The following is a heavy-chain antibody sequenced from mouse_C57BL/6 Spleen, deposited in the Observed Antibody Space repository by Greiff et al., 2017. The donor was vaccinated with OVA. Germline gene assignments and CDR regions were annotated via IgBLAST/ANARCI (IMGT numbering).Heavy chain of an antibody. D-gene: IGHD2-4*01. Sequence: EVQPVESGGGLVQPGGSLSLSCAASGFTFTDYYMSWVRQPPGKALEWLGFIRNKANGYTTEYSASVKGRFTISRDNSQSILYLQMNALRAEDSATYYCARSFYDYDYYYAMDYWGQGTSVTVSS. V-gene: IGHV7-3*01. J-gene: IGHJ4*01. CDR2: IRNKANGYTT. CDR1: GFTFTDYY. CDR3: ARSFYDYDYYYAMDY.